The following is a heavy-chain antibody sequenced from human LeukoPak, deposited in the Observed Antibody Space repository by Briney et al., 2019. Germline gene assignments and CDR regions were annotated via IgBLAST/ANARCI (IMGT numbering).Heavy chain of an antibody. CDR2: IYTSGST. CDR3: ARDQRWLQFYWFDP. V-gene: IGHV4-4*07. CDR1: GGSISSYY. D-gene: IGHD5-24*01. J-gene: IGHJ5*02. Sequence: SETLSLTCTVSGGSISSYYWSWIRQPAGKGLEWIGRIYTSGSTNYNPSLKSRVTMSVDTSKNQFSLKLSSVTAADTAVYYCARDQRWLQFYWFDPWGQGTLVTVSS.